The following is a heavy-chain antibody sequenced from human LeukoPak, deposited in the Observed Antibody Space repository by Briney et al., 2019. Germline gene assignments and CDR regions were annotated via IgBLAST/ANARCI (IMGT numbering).Heavy chain of an antibody. Sequence: GGSLRLSCAASGFTFSSYWMNWVRQAPGKGLEWVANINQDGSEKYYVDSVKGRFTISRDNAKNSLYLQMNSLRAEDTAVYYCARGYSYVNWSDPWGQGTLVTVSS. D-gene: IGHD5-18*01. J-gene: IGHJ5*02. CDR3: ARGYSYVNWSDP. V-gene: IGHV3-7*01. CDR1: GFTFSSYW. CDR2: INQDGSEK.